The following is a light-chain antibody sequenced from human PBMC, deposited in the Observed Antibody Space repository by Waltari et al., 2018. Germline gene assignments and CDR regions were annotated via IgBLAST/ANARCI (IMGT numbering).Light chain of an antibody. V-gene: IGKV1-39*01. Sequence: DIQMTQSPSSLSASVADRVTITCRASQSISSYLNWYQQKPWNAPKLLIYAASILQSGVPSRFSGSGSGTDFTLTISSLQPEDFATYYCQQSYSTPLTFGPGTKVDIK. CDR3: QQSYSTPLT. J-gene: IGKJ3*01. CDR2: AAS. CDR1: QSISSY.